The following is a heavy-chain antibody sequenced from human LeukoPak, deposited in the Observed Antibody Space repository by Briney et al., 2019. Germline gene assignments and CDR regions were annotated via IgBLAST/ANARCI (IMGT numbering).Heavy chain of an antibody. D-gene: IGHD3-10*01. J-gene: IGHJ4*02. Sequence: DSIQGRFTISRDNAENSLYLQMNSLRAEDTAVYYCAKDLWFGELVFDYWGQGTLVTVSS. V-gene: IGHV3-21*04. CDR3: AKDLWFGELVFDY.